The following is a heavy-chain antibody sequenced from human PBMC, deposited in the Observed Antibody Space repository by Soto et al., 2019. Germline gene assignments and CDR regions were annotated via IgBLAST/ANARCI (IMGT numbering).Heavy chain of an antibody. Sequence: GGSLRLSCEVSGFSIGGNPMSWVRQAPGQGLEWVASIHTVGSTYYADSVQGRFTISRDNSKNSLFLQMNSLRVGDTAIYFCARGLNDDSWGRVTLVAV. J-gene: IGHJ4*03. V-gene: IGHV3-53*01. CDR3: ARGLNDDS. CDR2: IHTVGST. CDR1: GFSIGGNP. D-gene: IGHD1-1*01.